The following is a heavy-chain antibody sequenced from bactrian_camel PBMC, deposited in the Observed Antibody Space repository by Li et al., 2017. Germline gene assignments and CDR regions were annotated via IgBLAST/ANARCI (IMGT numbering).Heavy chain of an antibody. Sequence: VQLVESGGGLVQPGGSLRLSCAASGFTFASYDMTWVRQAPGKGLEWVSAINSDGDVTHYAGGVEGRFTVSRDNAKNTVYLQLNSLTTEDMASYYCVKSLYGLGSHFDYWGQGTQVTVS. CDR2: INSDGDVT. J-gene: IGHJ6*01. CDR1: GFTFASYD. V-gene: IGHV3S40*01. D-gene: IGHD5*01. CDR3: VKSLYGLGSHFDY.